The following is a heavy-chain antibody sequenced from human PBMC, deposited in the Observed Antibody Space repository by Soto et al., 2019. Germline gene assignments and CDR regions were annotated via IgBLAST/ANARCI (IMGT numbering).Heavy chain of an antibody. J-gene: IGHJ5*02. CDR2: ISYSGST. V-gene: IGHV4-61*08. Sequence: QVQLQESGPGLVKPSETLSLTCTVSGGSVSGGAYYWSWIRQPPGKGLEWIGHISYSGSTNYNPSLKSRVTISVDTSKNQFSLKLRSVTAADTAVYYCAKLAVAGTGWFDPWGQGTLVTVSS. D-gene: IGHD6-19*01. CDR3: AKLAVAGTGWFDP. CDR1: GGSVSGGAYY.